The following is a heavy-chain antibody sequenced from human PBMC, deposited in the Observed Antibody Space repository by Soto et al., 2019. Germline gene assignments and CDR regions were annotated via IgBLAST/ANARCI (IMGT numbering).Heavy chain of an antibody. CDR1: EGTFNSYA. V-gene: IGHV1-69*01. J-gene: IGHJ4*02. CDR3: ASGASSWYSCFFDS. D-gene: IGHD6-13*01. CDR2: IIPYYNTL. Sequence: QAQVVQSGAEVRKPGSSVKLSCKASEGTFNSYAIAWVRQAPGQGLEWMGGIIPYYNTLNYAQKFQDRVTITADESTNTGYMEQSSLRSDDTAVYFCASGASSWYSCFFDSWAQGTLVTASS.